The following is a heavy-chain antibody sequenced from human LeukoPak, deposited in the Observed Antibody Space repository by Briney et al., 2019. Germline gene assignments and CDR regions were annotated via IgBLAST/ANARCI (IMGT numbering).Heavy chain of an antibody. CDR1: GGSISSGGYS. V-gene: IGHV4-30-2*01. CDR2: IYHSGST. CDR3: ARAPPPYYYDDFSAFDI. D-gene: IGHD3-22*01. Sequence: SQTLSLTCAVSGGSISSGGYSWSWIRQPPGKGLEWIGYIYHSGSTYYNPSLKSRVTISVDTSKNQFSLKLSSVTAADTAVYYCARAPPPYYYDDFSAFDIWGQGTMVTVSS. J-gene: IGHJ3*02.